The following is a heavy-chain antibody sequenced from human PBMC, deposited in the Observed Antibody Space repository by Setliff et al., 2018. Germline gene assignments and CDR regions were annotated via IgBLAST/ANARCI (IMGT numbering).Heavy chain of an antibody. CDR3: ARFGGSCSSSSCYASDL. V-gene: IGHV1-18*01. D-gene: IGHD2-2*01. CDR1: GYTFTNYG. J-gene: IGHJ3*01. CDR2: IITNTGKT. Sequence: ASVKVSCKASGYTFTNYGFTWVRQAPGQGLEWMGVIITNTGKTSYPKKFQGRATMTTDTYTGTGYMELRSLTSDDTAVYFCARFGGSCSSSSCYASDLWGQGTMVTVSS.